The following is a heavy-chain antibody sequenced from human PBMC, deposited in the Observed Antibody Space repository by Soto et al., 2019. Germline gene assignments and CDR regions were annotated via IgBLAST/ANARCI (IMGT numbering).Heavy chain of an antibody. CDR1: GFTFSSYG. CDR3: AKDFRGYCSSTSCSPDAFDI. CDR2: ISYDGSNK. J-gene: IGHJ3*02. V-gene: IGHV3-30*18. Sequence: QVQLVESGGGVVQPGRSLRLSCAASGFTFSSYGMHWVRQAPGKGLEWVAVISYDGSNKYYADSVKGRFTISRDNSKNTLYLQMNSLRAEDTAVYYCAKDFRGYCSSTSCSPDAFDIWGQGTMVNVSS. D-gene: IGHD2-2*01.